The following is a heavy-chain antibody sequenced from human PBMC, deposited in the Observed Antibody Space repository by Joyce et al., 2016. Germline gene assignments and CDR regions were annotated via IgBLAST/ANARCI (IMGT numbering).Heavy chain of an antibody. D-gene: IGHD1-26*01. CDR1: GFTFSGYN. V-gene: IGHV3-33*01. J-gene: IGHJ4*02. CDR3: ARNSGKYLDD. Sequence: VQVVESGGGVVQPGMSLRLSCAASGFTFSGYNMHWVRQAPGKGLEWVAVIVYDGSSKYYADSVKGRFTISRDNSQNTLFLQMNSRRAEDTAVYYCARNSGKYLDDWGQGTLVTVSS. CDR2: IVYDGSSK.